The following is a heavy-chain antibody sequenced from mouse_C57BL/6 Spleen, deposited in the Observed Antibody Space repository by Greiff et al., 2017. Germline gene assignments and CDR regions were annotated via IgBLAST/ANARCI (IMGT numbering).Heavy chain of an antibody. CDR3: ATTVVANWYFDV. CDR1: GYTFTSYT. CDR2: INPSSGYT. V-gene: IGHV1-4*01. Sequence: QVQLQQSGAELARPGASVKMSCKASGYTFTSYTMHWVKQRPGQGLEWIGYINPSSGYTKYNQKFKDKATLTADKSSSTAYMQLSSLTSEDSAVYYCATTVVANWYFDVWGTGTTVTVSS. J-gene: IGHJ1*03. D-gene: IGHD1-1*01.